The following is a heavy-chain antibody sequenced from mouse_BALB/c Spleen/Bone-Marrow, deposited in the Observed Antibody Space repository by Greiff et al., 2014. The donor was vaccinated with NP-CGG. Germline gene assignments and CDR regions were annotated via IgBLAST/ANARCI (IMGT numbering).Heavy chain of an antibody. Sequence: QVQLKQSGAELARPGASVKMSCKASGYTFTSYTMHWVKQRPGQGLEWIGYINPSSGYTNYNQKFKDKATLTADKSSSTAYMQLSSLTSEDSAVYYCGRGGYGNFAYWGQGTLVTVSA. CDR3: GRGGYGNFAY. J-gene: IGHJ3*01. V-gene: IGHV1-4*01. CDR1: GYTFTSYT. CDR2: INPSSGYT. D-gene: IGHD2-10*02.